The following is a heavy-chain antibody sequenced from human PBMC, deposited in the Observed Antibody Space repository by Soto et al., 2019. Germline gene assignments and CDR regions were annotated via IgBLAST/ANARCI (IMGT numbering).Heavy chain of an antibody. V-gene: IGHV4-59*06. Sequence: SETLSLTCTVSGGSLTSYYWSWIRQHPGKGLEWIGYISYIGSTYYNPSLKSRVTISVDTSKNHFSLKLSSVTAADTAVYSCARGGLRGLTGYYYYYGMDVWGQGTTVTVSS. D-gene: IGHD3-9*01. CDR2: ISYIGST. J-gene: IGHJ6*02. CDR1: GGSLTSYY. CDR3: ARGGLRGLTGYYYYYGMDV.